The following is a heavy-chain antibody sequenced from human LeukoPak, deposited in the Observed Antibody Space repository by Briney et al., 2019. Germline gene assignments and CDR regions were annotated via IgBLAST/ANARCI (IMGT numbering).Heavy chain of an antibody. CDR2: IYPADSDT. Sequence: GESLKISCKGSGYSFPNYWIAWVRQRPGKGLELMGIIYPADSDTRYSPSFQGQVTISADKSISTAYLQWSSLKASDTAMYYCSRHGGFGVRGVILPSYWGQGTLVTVSS. CDR1: GYSFPNYW. D-gene: IGHD3-10*01. CDR3: SRHGGFGVRGVILPSY. V-gene: IGHV5-51*01. J-gene: IGHJ4*02.